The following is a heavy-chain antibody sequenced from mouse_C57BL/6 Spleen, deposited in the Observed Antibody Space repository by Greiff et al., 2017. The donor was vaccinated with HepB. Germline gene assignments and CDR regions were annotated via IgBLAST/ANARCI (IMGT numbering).Heavy chain of an antibody. CDR1: GFSLTSYA. D-gene: IGHD2-4*01. V-gene: IGHV2-9-1*01. CDR2: IWTGGGT. CDR3: ARKGITTGEEGAMDY. J-gene: IGHJ4*01. Sequence: QVQLKESGPGLVAPSQSLSITCTVSGFSLTSYAISWVRQPPGKGLEWLGVIWTGGGTNYNSAPKSRLSISKNNTKSQVFLKMNRLQTDDTARNYCARKGITTGEEGAMDYRGEGTAVTVSS.